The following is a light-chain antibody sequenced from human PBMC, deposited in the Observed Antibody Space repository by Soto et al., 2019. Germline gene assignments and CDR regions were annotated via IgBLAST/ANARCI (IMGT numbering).Light chain of an antibody. CDR1: QSLSNTY. Sequence: EILLTQSPGTLSLSPGERATLSCRTSQSLSNTYLAWYQKKPGQAPRLLIFDASTRATGIPDKFSGSGSGTDFTLTISRLEAEDFAVYYCQLDGVSPKTFGQGTNVEVK. CDR2: DAS. J-gene: IGKJ1*01. CDR3: QLDGVSPKT. V-gene: IGKV3-20*01.